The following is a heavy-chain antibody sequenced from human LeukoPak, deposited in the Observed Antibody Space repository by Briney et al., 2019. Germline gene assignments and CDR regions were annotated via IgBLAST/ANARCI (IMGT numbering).Heavy chain of an antibody. CDR1: GFTFSSYG. CDR2: IRYDGSNK. Sequence: PGGTLRLSCAASGFTFSSYGMHWVRQAPGKGLEWVAFIRYDGSNKYYADSVKGRFTISRDNSKNTLYLQMNSLRAEDTAVYYCAKDGVSGSYNDYWGQGTLVTVSS. D-gene: IGHD1-26*01. CDR3: AKDGVSGSYNDY. J-gene: IGHJ4*02. V-gene: IGHV3-30*02.